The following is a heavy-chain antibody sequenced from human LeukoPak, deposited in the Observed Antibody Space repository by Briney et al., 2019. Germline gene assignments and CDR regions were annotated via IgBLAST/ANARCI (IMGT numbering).Heavy chain of an antibody. D-gene: IGHD1-26*01. CDR1: GFTFPNYV. J-gene: IGHJ3*01. V-gene: IGHV3-23*01. Sequence: GGSLRLSCAASGFTFPNYVMSWVRRAPGKGLEWVSSTSDNGGNTYYADSVKGRFTISRGNSKNTLYLQMNSLRVEDAAIYYCANEYSKGDVWGQGTMVTVSS. CDR3: ANEYSKGDV. CDR2: TSDNGGNT.